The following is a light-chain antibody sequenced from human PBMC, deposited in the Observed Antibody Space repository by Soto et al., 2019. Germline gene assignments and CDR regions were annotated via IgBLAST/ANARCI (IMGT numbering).Light chain of an antibody. CDR1: SSDVGSYNL. CDR2: EGS. V-gene: IGLV2-23*03. Sequence: QSVLTQPASVSGSPGQSITISCTGTSSDVGSYNLVSWYQQHPGKAPKLMIYEGSKRPSGVSNRFSGSKPGNTASLTISGLQAEDEADYYCCSYAGSSTFPYVFGTGTKV. CDR3: CSYAGSSTFPYV. J-gene: IGLJ1*01.